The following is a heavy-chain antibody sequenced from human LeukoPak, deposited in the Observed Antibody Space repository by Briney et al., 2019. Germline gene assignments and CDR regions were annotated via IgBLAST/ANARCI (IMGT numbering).Heavy chain of an antibody. CDR3: ARGARRRFGELLATHQKHYYYYYMDV. CDR2: ISSVYHTI. J-gene: IGHJ6*03. V-gene: IGHV3-48*01. Sequence: TGGSLRLSCAASGFTFSSYSINWVRQAPGKGLGCVSYISSVYHTIYYADSVKGRFTISRDNAKNSLYLQMNSLRAGDTAVYYCARGARRRFGELLATHQKHYYYYYMDVWGKGTTVTVSS. CDR1: GFTFSSYS. D-gene: IGHD3-10*01.